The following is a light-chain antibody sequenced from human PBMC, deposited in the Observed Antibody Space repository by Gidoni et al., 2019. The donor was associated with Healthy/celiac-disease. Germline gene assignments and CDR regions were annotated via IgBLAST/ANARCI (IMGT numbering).Light chain of an antibody. V-gene: IGKV1-39*01. CDR3: QQSYSTPIT. CDR2: AAS. Sequence: DIQMTQSPSSLSASVVDRVTLTCRLSQSISSYVNWYQQKPGKAPKLLIYAASSLQSGVPSRFSGRGSGTDFTLTISSLQPDDVATYYYQQSYSTPITFGQGTRLEIK. CDR1: QSISSY. J-gene: IGKJ5*01.